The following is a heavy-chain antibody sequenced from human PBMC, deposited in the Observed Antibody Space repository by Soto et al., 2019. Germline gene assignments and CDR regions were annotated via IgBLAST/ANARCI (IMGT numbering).Heavy chain of an antibody. CDR3: ARRHLAVAVSPWFDP. J-gene: IGHJ5*02. CDR1: GLSITDSEMG. V-gene: IGHV2-26*01. D-gene: IGHD6-19*01. Sequence: QVTLKESGPVLVKPTETLTLRCTVSGLSITDSEMGVSWIRQAPGRPLEWLAQIDSSGEKAYRTFLKSRRATSKDTSKSKIVLTMTNTDPADTATYYCARRHLAVAVSPWFDPWGQGIPVTVSS. CDR2: IDSSGEK.